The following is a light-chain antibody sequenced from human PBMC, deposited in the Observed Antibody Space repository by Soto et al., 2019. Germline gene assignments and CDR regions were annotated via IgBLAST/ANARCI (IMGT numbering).Light chain of an antibody. V-gene: IGKV3-15*01. CDR3: QQYNNWPPMGYT. CDR2: GPS. Sequence: EIVMTQSPATLSVSPGERATLSCRASQSVSSNLPWYQQKPGQAPRLLIYGPSTRATGIPARYSGSESGTEFTLTISSLQSEDFAVYYGQQYNNWPPMGYTFGQGTKLEIK. CDR1: QSVSSN. J-gene: IGKJ2*01.